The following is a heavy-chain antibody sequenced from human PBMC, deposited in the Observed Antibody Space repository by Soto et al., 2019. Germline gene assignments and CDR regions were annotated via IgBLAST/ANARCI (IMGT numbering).Heavy chain of an antibody. CDR1: GFKFSSYG. V-gene: IGHV3-30*18. CDR3: AKDWKWEAFYYGMNV. J-gene: IGHJ6*02. Sequence: QEHLVQSGGGVVQPGTSLRLSCAASGFKFSSYGIHWVRQAPGKGLEWVAAISYDGRNKYYADSVKGRFTISRDNSENTLFLQMNSLRGGDTAVYYCAKDWKWEAFYYGMNVWGQGTTVTVSS. D-gene: IGHD1-26*01. CDR2: ISYDGRNK.